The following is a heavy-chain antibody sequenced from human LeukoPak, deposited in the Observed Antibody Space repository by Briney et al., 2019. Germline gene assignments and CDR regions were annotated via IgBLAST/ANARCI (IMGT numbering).Heavy chain of an antibody. J-gene: IGHJ3*02. CDR2: IYTSGGT. V-gene: IGHV4-4*07. Sequence: PSETLSLTCTVSGGSISSYYWSWIRQPAGKGLEWIGRIYTSGGTNYNPSLKSRVTMSVDKSKNQFSLKLSSVTAADTAVYYCASGSGVGAFDIWGQGTMATVSS. D-gene: IGHD2-15*01. CDR1: GGSISSYY. CDR3: ASGSGVGAFDI.